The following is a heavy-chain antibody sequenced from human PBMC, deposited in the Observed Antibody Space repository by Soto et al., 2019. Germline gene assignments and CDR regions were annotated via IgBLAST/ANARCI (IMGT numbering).Heavy chain of an antibody. Sequence: QVQLVQSGAEVKKPGASVKVSCKASGYTFTSYDINWVRQATGQGLEWMGWMNPNSGNTGYAQKFQGRVTMTRNTSISTAYMELSSLRSEGTGVYYCARGGVLWFGELLSVRAYGMDVWGQGTTVTVSS. J-gene: IGHJ6*02. CDR2: MNPNSGNT. V-gene: IGHV1-8*01. CDR1: GYTFTSYD. CDR3: ARGGVLWFGELLSVRAYGMDV. D-gene: IGHD3-10*01.